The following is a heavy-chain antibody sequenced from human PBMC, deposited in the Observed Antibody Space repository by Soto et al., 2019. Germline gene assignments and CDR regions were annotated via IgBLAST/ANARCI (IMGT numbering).Heavy chain of an antibody. CDR2: INPSGGGT. J-gene: IGHJ5*01. Sequence: ASVKVSCKXSGYTFTNYYIHWVRQAPGQGLEWMGIINPSGGGTTYAQKFQGRVTMTRDTSTSTVYMELSSLISEDTAVYYCARDRKYCSNTNCYTFLGPDSWGQGTLVTVSS. V-gene: IGHV1-46*01. CDR3: ARDRKYCSNTNCYTFLGPDS. D-gene: IGHD2-2*02. CDR1: GYTFTNYY.